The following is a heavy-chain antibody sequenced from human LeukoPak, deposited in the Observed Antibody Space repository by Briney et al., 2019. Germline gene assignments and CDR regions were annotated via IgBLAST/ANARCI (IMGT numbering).Heavy chain of an antibody. Sequence: ASVKVSCKASGGTFSSYAISWVLQAPGQGLQWMGRINSNSGGTEYEPSFQGRVTMTRDTSISTAYVEVSTLISDDTAVYYCARDLSSTPNWEFDYWGQGTRVTVSS. V-gene: IGHV1-2*06. CDR3: ARDLSSTPNWEFDY. CDR1: GGTFSSYA. D-gene: IGHD1-26*01. CDR2: INSNSGGT. J-gene: IGHJ4*02.